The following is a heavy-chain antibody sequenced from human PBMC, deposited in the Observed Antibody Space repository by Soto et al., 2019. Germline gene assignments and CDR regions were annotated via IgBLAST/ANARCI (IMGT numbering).Heavy chain of an antibody. CDR1: GFTFSSYW. CDR3: ARDQRIVGAADLDY. Sequence: EVQLVESGGGLVQPGGSLRLSCAASGFTFSSYWMHWVRQAPGKGLVWVSRINSDGSSTSYADSVKGRITISRDNAKNTLYLQMNSLRAEDTAVYYCARDQRIVGAADLDYWGQGTLVTVSS. D-gene: IGHD1-26*01. CDR2: INSDGSST. J-gene: IGHJ4*02. V-gene: IGHV3-74*01.